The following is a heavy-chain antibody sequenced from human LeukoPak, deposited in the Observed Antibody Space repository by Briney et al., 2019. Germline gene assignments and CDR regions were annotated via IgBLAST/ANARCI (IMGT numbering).Heavy chain of an antibody. CDR2: ISSSGSTI. Sequence: GGSLRLSCAASGFTFSSYEMNWVRQAPGKGLEWVSYISSSGSTIYYADSVKGRFTISRDNAKNSLYLQMNSLRAEDTAVYYCAREKEDYGMDVWGQGTTVTVSS. V-gene: IGHV3-48*03. CDR1: GFTFSSYE. CDR3: AREKEDYGMDV. J-gene: IGHJ6*02.